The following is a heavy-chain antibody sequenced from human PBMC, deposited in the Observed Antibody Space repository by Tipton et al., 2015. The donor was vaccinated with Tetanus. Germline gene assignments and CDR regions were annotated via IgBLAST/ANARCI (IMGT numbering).Heavy chain of an antibody. CDR1: GYTFTHYG. V-gene: IGHV1-18*01. CDR3: AGGRGLWPHEYFEL. J-gene: IGHJ5*02. D-gene: IGHD3/OR15-3a*01. Sequence: QLVQSGAEVKKPGASVKVSCKASGYTFTHYGVNWVRQAPGQGLEWMGWISPFNENVDYAEKFQGRLTMTRDRSTATVYMDLSSLRSDDTAVYYCAGGRGLWPHEYFELWGQGTLVTVPS. CDR2: ISPFNENV.